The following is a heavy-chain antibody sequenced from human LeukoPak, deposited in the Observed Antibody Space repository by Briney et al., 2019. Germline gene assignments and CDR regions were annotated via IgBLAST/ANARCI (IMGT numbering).Heavy chain of an antibody. CDR3: ARGIRSNDGGTYYPYHFDY. CDR2: IYVDNNV. CDR1: GFIVSNNY. J-gene: IGHJ4*02. V-gene: IGHV3-53*01. Sequence: GGSLRLSCVASGFIVSNNYLNWVRQAPGKGLEWLSIIYVDNNVYYADSVKGRFTISRDTSRNTVYLQMNSLTAEDTAIYYRARGIRSNDGGTYYPYHFDYWGQGTLVTVSS. D-gene: IGHD3-22*01.